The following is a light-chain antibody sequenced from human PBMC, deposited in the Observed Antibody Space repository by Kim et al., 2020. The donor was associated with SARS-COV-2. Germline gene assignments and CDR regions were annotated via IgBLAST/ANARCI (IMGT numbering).Light chain of an antibody. V-gene: IGKV1-5*03. CDR1: KRISTS. CDR3: QQYNSYWT. Sequence: DIQMTQSPSTLSASVGDRVTITCRASKRISTSLAWYQQKPGKAPNLLIYKASNLESGVPSRFSGSGSGTEFTLTISSLQPDDLGNYYCQQYNSYWTFGQGTKVDSK. CDR2: KAS. J-gene: IGKJ1*01.